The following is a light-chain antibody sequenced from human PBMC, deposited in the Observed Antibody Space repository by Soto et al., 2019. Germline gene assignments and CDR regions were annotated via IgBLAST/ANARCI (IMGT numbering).Light chain of an antibody. Sequence: DIQMTQSPSSLSASVGDRVTITCRASQDISVYLAWYQQKPGKVPKLLIYSASTLQSGVPSRFSGRGSGTDFTLTISSPQPEDVATYYCQKFNTAPLTFGQGTRLEIK. CDR1: QDISVY. J-gene: IGKJ5*01. CDR2: SAS. V-gene: IGKV1-27*01. CDR3: QKFNTAPLT.